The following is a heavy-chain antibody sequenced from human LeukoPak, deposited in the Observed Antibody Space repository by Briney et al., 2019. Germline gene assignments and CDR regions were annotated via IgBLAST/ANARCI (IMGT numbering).Heavy chain of an antibody. CDR1: GGSISSYY. V-gene: IGHV4-59*01. CDR3: ARSLRGIAAAGFDY. CDR2: IYYSGST. Sequence: SETLSLTCTVSGGSISSYYWSWIRQPPGKGLEWLGYIYYSGSTNYNPSLKSRVTISVDTSKNQFSLKLSSVTAADTAVYYCARSLRGIAAAGFDYWGQGTLVTVSS. D-gene: IGHD6-13*01. J-gene: IGHJ4*02.